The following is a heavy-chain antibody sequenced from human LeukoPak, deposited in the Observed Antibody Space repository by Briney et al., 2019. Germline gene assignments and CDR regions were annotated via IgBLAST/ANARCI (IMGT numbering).Heavy chain of an antibody. D-gene: IGHD6-6*01. Sequence: ASVKVSCKASGYTFTSYDINWVRQATGQGLEWMGWMNPNSGNTGYAQKFQGRVTMTRNTSISTAYMELSSLRSEDTAVYYCARFFSQQLVLGYYYYGMDVWGQGTTVTVSS. V-gene: IGHV1-8*01. CDR2: MNPNSGNT. CDR1: GYTFTSYD. CDR3: ARFFSQQLVLGYYYYGMDV. J-gene: IGHJ6*02.